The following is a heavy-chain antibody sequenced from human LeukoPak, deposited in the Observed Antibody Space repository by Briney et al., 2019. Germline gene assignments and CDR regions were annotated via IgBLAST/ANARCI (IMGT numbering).Heavy chain of an antibody. CDR1: GGSISSYY. Sequence: PSETLSLTCTVSGGSISSYYWSWIRQPPGKGLEWIGYIYYSGSTNYNPSLKSRVTISVDTSKNQFSLKLSSVTAADTAVYYCASSGYCSSTSCYAVYYYGMDVWGKGTTVTVSS. J-gene: IGHJ6*04. CDR2: IYYSGST. V-gene: IGHV4-59*01. D-gene: IGHD2-2*01. CDR3: ASSGYCSSTSCYAVYYYGMDV.